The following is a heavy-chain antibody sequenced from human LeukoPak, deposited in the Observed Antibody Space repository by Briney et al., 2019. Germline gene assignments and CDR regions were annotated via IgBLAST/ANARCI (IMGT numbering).Heavy chain of an antibody. CDR3: AKSPSLQAFDI. V-gene: IGHV3-23*01. CDR1: GLTFSNYG. J-gene: IGHJ3*02. CDR2: ISADGSAT. Sequence: GGSLRVSCVGSGLTFSNYGMSWVRQAPGKGLECVSTISADGSATYYPDSVKGRFTISRDNSKNTLYLQLNSLRADDTAVYYCAKSPSLQAFDIWGQGTMVTVSS.